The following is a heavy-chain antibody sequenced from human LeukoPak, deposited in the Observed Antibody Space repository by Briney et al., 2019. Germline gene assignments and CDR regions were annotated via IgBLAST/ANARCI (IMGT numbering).Heavy chain of an antibody. Sequence: GGSLRLSCAASGFTFSDYYMSWIRQAPGKGLEWVSYISSSGSTIYYADSVKGRFTISRDNAKNSLYLQMNSLRAEDTAVYYCARDGPDDCTNGVCYPIGAFDIWGQGTMVTVSS. CDR1: GFTFSDYY. CDR3: ARDGPDDCTNGVCYPIGAFDI. CDR2: ISSSGSTI. V-gene: IGHV3-11*01. J-gene: IGHJ3*02. D-gene: IGHD2-8*01.